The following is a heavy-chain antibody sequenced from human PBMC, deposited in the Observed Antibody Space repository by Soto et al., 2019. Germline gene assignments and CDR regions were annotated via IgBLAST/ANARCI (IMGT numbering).Heavy chain of an antibody. CDR3: TTPSSHIVATMGAVSFDY. J-gene: IGHJ4*02. Sequence: GGSLRLSCAASGFTFSNAWMNWVRQAPGKGLEWVGRIKSKTDGGTTDYAAPVKGRFTISRDDSKNTLYLQMNSLKTEDTAVYYCTTPSSHIVATMGAVSFDYWGQGTLVTVSS. CDR2: IKSKTDGGTT. D-gene: IGHD5-12*01. V-gene: IGHV3-15*07. CDR1: GFTFSNAW.